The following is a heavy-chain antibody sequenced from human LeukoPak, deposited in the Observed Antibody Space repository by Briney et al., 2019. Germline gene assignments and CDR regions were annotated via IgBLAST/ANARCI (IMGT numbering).Heavy chain of an antibody. V-gene: IGHV4-4*02. CDR1: GGSNNSSNW. CDR3: ARRTLWFGEFHIDY. J-gene: IGHJ4*02. CDR2: IYHSGST. D-gene: IGHD3-10*01. Sequence: SGTQSLTCAVSGGSNNSSNWWSWVRQPPGKGLDWIGEIYHSGSTNYNPSLKSRVTISVDKSKNQFSLKLSSVTAADTAVYYCARRTLWFGEFHIDYWGQGTLVTVSS.